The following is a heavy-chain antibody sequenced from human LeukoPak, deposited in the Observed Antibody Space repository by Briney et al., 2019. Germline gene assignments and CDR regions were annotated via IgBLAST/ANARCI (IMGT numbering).Heavy chain of an antibody. J-gene: IGHJ6*03. CDR3: ARTTEGGYTYDYFYYYYMDV. CDR1: GGSISSSNW. D-gene: IGHD5-18*01. Sequence: PSETLSPTCAVSGGSISSSNWWSWVRQPPGKGLEWIGEIYHSGSTNYNPSLKSRVTMSVDMSKNQFSLKLRSVTAADTAVYYCARTTEGGYTYDYFYYYYMDVWGKGTTVTISS. V-gene: IGHV4-4*02. CDR2: IYHSGST.